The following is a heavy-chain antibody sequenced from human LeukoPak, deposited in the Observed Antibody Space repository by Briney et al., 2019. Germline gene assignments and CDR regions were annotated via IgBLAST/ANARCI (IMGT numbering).Heavy chain of an antibody. CDR2: LNTDGSST. CDR3: ARDDAFRGVAMDV. D-gene: IGHD3-16*01. J-gene: IGHJ6*01. V-gene: IGHV3-74*01. Sequence: GGSLRLSCAASGFTFSGYWMHWVRQVPGKGLVWVSRLNTDGSSTSYADSVKGRFTISRDYAMNTLYLQMNSLRAEDTAVYYCARDDAFRGVAMDVWGQGTTVTVSS. CDR1: GFTFSGYW.